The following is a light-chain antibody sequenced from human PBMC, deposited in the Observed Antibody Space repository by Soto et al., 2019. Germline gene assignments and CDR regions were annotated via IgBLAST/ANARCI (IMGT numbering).Light chain of an antibody. CDR1: SSNIGTNA. CDR2: NNN. J-gene: IGLJ1*01. V-gene: IGLV1-44*01. Sequence: QSALTQPPSASGTPGQRVTISCSGGSSNIGTNAVNWYQQLQGTAPKLLIYNNNQRPSGVPDRFSGSKSGTSASLAISGLQSEDEADYYCAAWDYSRTGYVFGTGTKVTVL. CDR3: AAWDYSRTGYV.